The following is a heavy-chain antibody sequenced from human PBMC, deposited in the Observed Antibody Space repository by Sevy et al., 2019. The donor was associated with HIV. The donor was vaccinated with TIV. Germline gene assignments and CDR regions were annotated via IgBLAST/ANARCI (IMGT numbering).Heavy chain of an antibody. V-gene: IGHV3-11*01. J-gene: IGHJ4*02. Sequence: WGSLRLSCSGSGFIFSDYYMSWIRQAPGRGLEWVSYISGSGITYYADSVEGRFTISRDNARNSLYLQMNSLRADDTAVYYCARDPLLGIAREVARGGYWGQGTLVTVSS. CDR3: ARDPLLGIAREVARGGY. CDR1: GFIFSDYY. D-gene: IGHD2-2*03. CDR2: ISGSGIT.